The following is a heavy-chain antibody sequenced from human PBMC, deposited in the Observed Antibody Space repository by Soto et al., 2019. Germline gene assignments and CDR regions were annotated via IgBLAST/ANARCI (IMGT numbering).Heavy chain of an antibody. D-gene: IGHD3-3*01. CDR3: AREGGSYYDFWSGYLKTKTSYYYYGMDV. CDR1: GFNVSSNY. CDR2: IYSGGST. V-gene: IGHV3-53*01. Sequence: PGGSLRLSCAASGFNVSSNYMSWVRQAPGKGLEWVSVIYSGGSTYYADSVKGRFTISRDNSKNTLYLQMNSLRAEDTAVYYCAREGGSYYDFWSGYLKTKTSYYYYGMDVWGQGTTVTVSS. J-gene: IGHJ6*02.